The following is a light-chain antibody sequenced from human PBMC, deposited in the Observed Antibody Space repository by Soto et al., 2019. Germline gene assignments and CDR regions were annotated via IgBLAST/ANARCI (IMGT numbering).Light chain of an antibody. V-gene: IGLV1-47*01. Sequence: QSVLTQPPSASGTPGQRVTISCSGSSSNIGYNFVYWYQQVPRTAPKLLIYRNDQRPSGVPDRFSGSKSGTSASLAISGLRSEDEADYYCAAWDDSLSVGVFGGGTQLTVL. CDR3: AAWDDSLSVGV. CDR1: SSNIGYNF. J-gene: IGLJ2*01. CDR2: RND.